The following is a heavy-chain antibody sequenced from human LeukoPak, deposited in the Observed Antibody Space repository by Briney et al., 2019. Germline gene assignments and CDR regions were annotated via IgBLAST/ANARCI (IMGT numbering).Heavy chain of an antibody. J-gene: IGHJ5*02. D-gene: IGHD3-9*01. CDR2: ISNNGGYT. CDR1: GFTFSSSA. V-gene: IGHV3-23*01. Sequence: GGSLRLSCAASGFTFSSSAMSWVRQAPGKGLEWVSAISNNGGYTYYADSVQGRFTISRDNSKSTLCLQMSSLRSEDTAVYYCARESFDILTGYSDRNLNWFDPWGQGTLVTVSS. CDR3: ARESFDILTGYSDRNLNWFDP.